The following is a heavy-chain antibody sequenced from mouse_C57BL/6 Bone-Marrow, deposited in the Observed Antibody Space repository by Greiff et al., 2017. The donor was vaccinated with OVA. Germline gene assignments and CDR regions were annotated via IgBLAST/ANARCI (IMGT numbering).Heavy chain of an antibody. V-gene: IGHV1-69*01. CDR3: ARWGTTVVALYYFDY. CDR2: IDPSDSYT. CDR1: GYTFTSYW. Sequence: VQLQQPGAELVMPGASVKLSCKASGYTFTSYWMHWVKQRPGQGLEWIGEIDPSDSYTNYNQKFKGKSTLTVDKSSSTAYMQLSSLTSEDSAVYYCARWGTTVVALYYFDYWGQGTTLTVSS. J-gene: IGHJ2*01. D-gene: IGHD1-1*01.